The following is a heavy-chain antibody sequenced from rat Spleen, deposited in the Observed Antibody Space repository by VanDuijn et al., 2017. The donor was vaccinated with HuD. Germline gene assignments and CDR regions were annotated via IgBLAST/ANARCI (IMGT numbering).Heavy chain of an antibody. Sequence: EVQLQESGPGLVKPSQSLSLTCSVTGYSITSSYRWNWIRKFPGNKLEWMGYINSAGSTNYNPSLKSRISITRDTSKNQFFLQVNSVTTEDTANYYCARHSGTARGVMDAWGQGASVTVSS. D-gene: IGHD5-1*01. CDR3: ARHSGTARGVMDA. V-gene: IGHV3-3*01. J-gene: IGHJ4*01. CDR1: GYSITSSYR. CDR2: INSAGST.